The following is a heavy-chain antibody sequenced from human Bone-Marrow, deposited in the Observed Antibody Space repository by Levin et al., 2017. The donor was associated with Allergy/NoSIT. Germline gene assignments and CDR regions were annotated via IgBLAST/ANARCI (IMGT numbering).Heavy chain of an antibody. J-gene: IGHJ4*02. CDR1: GGSFSGYY. D-gene: IGHD3-16*02. Sequence: SETLSLTCAVYGGSFSGYYWSWIRQPPGKGLEWIGEINHSGSTNYNPSLKSRVTISVDTSKNQFSLKLSSVTAADTAVYYCARVDLTITFGGVIARYYFDYWGQGTLVTVSS. CDR3: ARVDLTITFGGVIARYYFDY. V-gene: IGHV4-34*01. CDR2: INHSGST.